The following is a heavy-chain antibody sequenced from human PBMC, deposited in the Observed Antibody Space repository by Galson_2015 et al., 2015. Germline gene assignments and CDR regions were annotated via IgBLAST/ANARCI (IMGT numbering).Heavy chain of an antibody. CDR3: ARGFPAWAGYTAGWPDY. J-gene: IGHJ4*02. CDR1: GYTFTGYY. Sequence: SVKVSCKASGYTFTGYYIHWVRQAPGQGLEWMGWINPNSGGTNYAQKFQAWVTMTRDTSISTAYMELSRLRSGDTAVYYCARGFPAWAGYTAGWPDYWGQGTLVTVSS. V-gene: IGHV1-2*04. CDR2: INPNSGGT. D-gene: IGHD6-19*01.